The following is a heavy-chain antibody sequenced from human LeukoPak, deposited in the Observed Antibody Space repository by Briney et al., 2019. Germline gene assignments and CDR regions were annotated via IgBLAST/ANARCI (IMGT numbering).Heavy chain of an antibody. CDR3: AKEVLSYYYDSSGYSPDY. CDR2: VSGTGGSA. CDR1: GFTFSSYA. Sequence: GGSLRLSCAASGFTFSSYAMSWVRQAPGKGLEWVSTVSGTGGSAYYADSVKGPFTISRDNSKNTLYVQMNSLRAEDTAVYYCAKEVLSYYYDSSGYSPDYWGQGTLVTVSS. D-gene: IGHD3-22*01. J-gene: IGHJ4*02. V-gene: IGHV3-23*01.